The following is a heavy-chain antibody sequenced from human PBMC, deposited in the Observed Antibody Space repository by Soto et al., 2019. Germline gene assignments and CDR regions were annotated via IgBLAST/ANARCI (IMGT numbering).Heavy chain of an antibody. Sequence: QVQLQESGPGLVKPSETLSLTCTVSGGSISSYYWSWIRQPPGKGLEWIGYIYYSGSTNYNPPLKSRVTISVDTSKTQFSLKLSSVTAADTALYYCARRYGPGFDYWGQGTLVTVSS. CDR1: GGSISSYY. J-gene: IGHJ4*02. V-gene: IGHV4-59*08. CDR3: ARRYGPGFDY. CDR2: IYYSGST. D-gene: IGHD4-17*01.